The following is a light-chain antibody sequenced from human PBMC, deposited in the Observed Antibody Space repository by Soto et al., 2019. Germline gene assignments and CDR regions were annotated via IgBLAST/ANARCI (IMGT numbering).Light chain of an antibody. J-gene: IGKJ2*01. Sequence: DIQMTQSPSTLSASVGDRVTITCRASQSISTWLAWYQQKPGKAPNLLIYKASNLQSGVPSRFSGSGSGTEFTLTISSLQPDDFATYYCQQYNSYSPYTFGQGTKLETK. CDR3: QQYNSYSPYT. V-gene: IGKV1-5*03. CDR2: KAS. CDR1: QSISTW.